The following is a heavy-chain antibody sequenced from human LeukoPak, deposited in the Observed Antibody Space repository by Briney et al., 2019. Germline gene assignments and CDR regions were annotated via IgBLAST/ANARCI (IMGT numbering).Heavy chain of an antibody. CDR1: GGSISSSSYY. Sequence: SSETLSLTCTVSGGSISSSSYYWGWIRQPPGKGLEWIGSIYYSGSTYYNPSLKSRVTISVDTSKNQFSLKLSSVTATDTAVYYCARLTSSGRAFDIWGQGTMVTVSS. CDR3: ARLTSSGRAFDI. V-gene: IGHV4-39*07. CDR2: IYYSGST. J-gene: IGHJ3*02. D-gene: IGHD3-10*01.